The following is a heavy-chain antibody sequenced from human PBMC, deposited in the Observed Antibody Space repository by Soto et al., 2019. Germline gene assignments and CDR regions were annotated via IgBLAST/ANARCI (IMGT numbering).Heavy chain of an antibody. Sequence: QVQLVQSGAEVKKPGSSVKVSRKASGGTFSSYAISWVRQAPGQGLEWMGGIIPIFGTANYAQKFQGRVTITADESTSTAYMELSSLRSEDTAVYYCARSTEYSSGWYDRRGNTRYYFDYWGQGTLVTVSS. D-gene: IGHD6-19*01. CDR3: ARSTEYSSGWYDRRGNTRYYFDY. V-gene: IGHV1-69*12. J-gene: IGHJ4*02. CDR2: IIPIFGTA. CDR1: GGTFSSYA.